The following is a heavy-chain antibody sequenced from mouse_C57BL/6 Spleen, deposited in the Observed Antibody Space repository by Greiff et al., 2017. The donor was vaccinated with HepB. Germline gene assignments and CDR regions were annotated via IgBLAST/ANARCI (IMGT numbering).Heavy chain of an antibody. CDR3: ARRGVYDGYRYFDV. V-gene: IGHV5-6*01. Sequence: EVQRVESGGDLVKPGGSLKLSCAASGLTFSSYGMSWVRQTPDKRLEWVATISSGGSYTYYPDSVKGRFTISRDNAKNTLYLQMSSLKSEDTAMYYCARRGVYDGYRYFDVWGTGTTVTVSS. J-gene: IGHJ1*03. CDR1: GLTFSSYG. D-gene: IGHD2-3*01. CDR2: ISSGGSYT.